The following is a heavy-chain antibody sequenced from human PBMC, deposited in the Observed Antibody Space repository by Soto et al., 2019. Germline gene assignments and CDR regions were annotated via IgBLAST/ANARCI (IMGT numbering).Heavy chain of an antibody. Sequence: GSLRLSCAASGFSFVNYSMNWVRQAPGKGLEWVSGLSGSGTSTYYADSVKGRFTISRDNSRDTLFLQMNSLTADDTAVYYCAKATTNGGWFNPFDSWGQGALVTVSS. V-gene: IGHV3-23*01. CDR2: LSGSGTST. CDR3: AKATTNGGWFNPFDS. J-gene: IGHJ4*02. CDR1: GFSFVNYS. D-gene: IGHD6-19*01.